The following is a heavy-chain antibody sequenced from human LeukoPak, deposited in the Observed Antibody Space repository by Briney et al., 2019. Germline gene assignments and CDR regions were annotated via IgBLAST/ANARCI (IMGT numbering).Heavy chain of an antibody. J-gene: IGHJ6*03. D-gene: IGHD3-10*01. CDR2: INSDGSST. V-gene: IGHV3-74*01. CDR3: ARGPYGSGSPYRYMDV. Sequence: GGSLRLSCAASGFTFSSYWIHWVRQAPGKGLVWVSRINSDGSSTSYADSVKGRFTISRDNAKNTLYLQMNSLRAEDTAVYYCARGPYGSGSPYRYMDVWGKGTTVTVSS. CDR1: GFTFSSYW.